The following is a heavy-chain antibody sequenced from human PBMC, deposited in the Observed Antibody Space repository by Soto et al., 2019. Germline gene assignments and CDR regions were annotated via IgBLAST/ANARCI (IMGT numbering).Heavy chain of an antibody. CDR1: GFIFSNYA. CDR2: ILFDGRNE. V-gene: IGHV3-30*18. CDR3: AKDKPPNNDILAGYYSGFDY. J-gene: IGHJ4*02. D-gene: IGHD3-9*01. Sequence: GGSLRLSCAASGFIFSNYAMHWVRQAPGKGLEWVALILFDGRNEYYADSVKGRFISRDNSKNTLYLQMNSLRPEDTAVYYCAKDKPPNNDILAGYYSGFDYWGQGTLVTVSS.